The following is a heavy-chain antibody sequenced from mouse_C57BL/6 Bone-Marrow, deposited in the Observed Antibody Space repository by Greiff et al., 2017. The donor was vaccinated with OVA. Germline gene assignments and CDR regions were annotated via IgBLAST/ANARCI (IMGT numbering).Heavy chain of an antibody. D-gene: IGHD1-1*01. V-gene: IGHV1-59*01. Sequence: QVQLQQPGAELVRPGTSVKLSSKASGYTFTSYWMHWVKQRPGQGLEWIGVIDPSDSYTNYNQKFKGKATLTVDTSSSTAYMQLSSLTSEDSAVYYCARSGNYYGSSPYYWGQGTTLTVSS. CDR2: IDPSDSYT. CDR3: ARSGNYYGSSPYY. J-gene: IGHJ2*01. CDR1: GYTFTSYW.